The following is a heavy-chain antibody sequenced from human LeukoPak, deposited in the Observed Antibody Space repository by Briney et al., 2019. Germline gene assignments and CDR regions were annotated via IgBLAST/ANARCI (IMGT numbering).Heavy chain of an antibody. CDR1: GGSISSYY. CDR3: ARTTEGGYTYNYFYYYYMDV. V-gene: IGHV4-59*01. Sequence: PSETLSLTCTVSGGSISSYYWSWIRQPPGKGLEWIGYIYYSGSTNYNPSLKSRISISVDTSKNQFSLKLSSVTAADTAVYYCARTTEGGYTYNYFYYYYMDVWGKGTTVTISS. D-gene: IGHD5-18*01. J-gene: IGHJ6*03. CDR2: IYYSGST.